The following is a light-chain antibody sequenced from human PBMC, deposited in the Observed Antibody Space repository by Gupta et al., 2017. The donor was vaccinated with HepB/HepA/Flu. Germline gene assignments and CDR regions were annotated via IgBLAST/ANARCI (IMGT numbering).Light chain of an antibody. CDR2: DAS. CDR1: QGVSSY. Sequence: EIVLTQSPSTLSLSPGERATLSCRASQGVSSYLAWYQQNPGQAPRLLIYDASNRASGLPARFSGSASATYFTLTISILDPEDFAVYYCQQRSNWPHIFGQGTKLEIK. J-gene: IGKJ2*01. V-gene: IGKV3-11*01. CDR3: QQRSNWPHI.